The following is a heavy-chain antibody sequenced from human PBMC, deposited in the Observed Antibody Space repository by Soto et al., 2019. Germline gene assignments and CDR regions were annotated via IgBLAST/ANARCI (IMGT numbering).Heavy chain of an antibody. J-gene: IGHJ5*02. CDR2: ISEDGNRK. CDR3: TKGCGRGFDLCGS. V-gene: IGHV3-30*18. CDR1: GFIFNNYG. Sequence: QEQVVESGGGVAQPGRSLRLSCAVSGFIFNNYGMHWVRQAPGKGLEWVAGISEDGNRKYYVDSLKGRFTISRDNSKNMLYLQMNSLRAEDTAVYYCTKGCGRGFDLCGSWGQGTLVTVSS. D-gene: IGHD5-12*01.